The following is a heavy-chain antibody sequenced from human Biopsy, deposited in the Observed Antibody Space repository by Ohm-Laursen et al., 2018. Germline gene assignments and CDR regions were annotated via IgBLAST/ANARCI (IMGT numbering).Heavy chain of an antibody. CDR1: GGDINNYY. Sequence: SETLSLTCNVSGGDINNYYWSWIRQPAGKGLEWIGRIYPGGSTNYNPSLKSRVTMSVDTSKKQLSLGLGSVTAADTAMYYCASVVLGPTNDAFDLWGQGTMVVVSS. V-gene: IGHV4-4*07. CDR2: IYPGGST. J-gene: IGHJ3*01. CDR3: ASVVLGPTNDAFDL. D-gene: IGHD3-22*01.